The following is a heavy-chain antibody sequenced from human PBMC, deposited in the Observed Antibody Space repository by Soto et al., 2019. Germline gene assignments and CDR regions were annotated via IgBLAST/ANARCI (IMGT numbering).Heavy chain of an antibody. CDR2: FDPEDGET. V-gene: IGHV1-24*01. D-gene: IGHD5-12*01. Sequence: ASVKVSCKVSGYTLTELSMHWVRQAPGKGLEWMGGFDPEDGETNYALKFQGWVTMTRDTSISTAYMELSRLRSDDTAVYYCARETSGGYSGYDWSFDYWGQGTLVTVSS. J-gene: IGHJ4*02. CDR3: ARETSGGYSGYDWSFDY. CDR1: GYTLTELS.